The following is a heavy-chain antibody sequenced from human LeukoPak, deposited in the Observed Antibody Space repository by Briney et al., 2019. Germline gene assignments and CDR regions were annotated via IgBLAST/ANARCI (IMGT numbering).Heavy chain of an antibody. V-gene: IGHV4-39*01. CDR3: ARRIAVAGLYWFDP. CDR2: IYYSGST. CDR1: GCSISSSSYY. J-gene: IGHJ5*02. D-gene: IGHD6-19*01. Sequence: SETLSLTCTVSGCSISSSSYYWGWIRQPPGKGLEWIGSIYYSGSTYYNPSLKSRVTISVDTSKNQFSLKLSSVTAADTAVYYCARRIAVAGLYWFDPWGQGTLVTVSS.